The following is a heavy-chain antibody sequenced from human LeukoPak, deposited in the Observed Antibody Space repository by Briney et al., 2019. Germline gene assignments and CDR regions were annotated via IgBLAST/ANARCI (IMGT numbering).Heavy chain of an antibody. CDR2: IRGSGDGT. CDR1: GFTFSSYA. CDR3: GRDPNGDYVGAFDF. Sequence: PGGSLRLSCVGSGFTFSSYAMTWVRQAPGQGLEWVSSIRGSGDGTSYADSVKGRFTMSSDNSKNTLYLQMDSLRAEDTAMYYCGRDPNGDYVGAFDFWGQGTLVTVSS. J-gene: IGHJ3*01. D-gene: IGHD4-17*01. V-gene: IGHV3-23*01.